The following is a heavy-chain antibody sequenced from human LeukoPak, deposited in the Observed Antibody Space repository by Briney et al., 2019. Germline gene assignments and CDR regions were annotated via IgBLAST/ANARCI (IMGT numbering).Heavy chain of an antibody. Sequence: GGSLRLSYAPSGFTFSSYAMSWVRQAPGKGLEWVAVISGGGSGTYYADSVRGRFTISRDNSKNTLYLQMNSLRAEDTAVYYCARVNRGDAFDIWGQGTLVTVSS. CDR2: ISGGGSGT. J-gene: IGHJ3*02. V-gene: IGHV3-23*01. CDR1: GFTFSSYA. CDR3: ARVNRGDAFDI. D-gene: IGHD3-16*02.